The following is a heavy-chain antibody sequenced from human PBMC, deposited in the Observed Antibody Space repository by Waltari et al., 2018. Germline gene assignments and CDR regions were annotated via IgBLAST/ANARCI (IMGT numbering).Heavy chain of an antibody. CDR1: GARFSNSW. D-gene: IGHD5-18*01. Sequence: EVHLVQSGAEVKRPGESLKISCKTSGARFSNSWISWVRQMSGKGLDWMGAIDPTDSDTRYSPSFQGQITISVDRSINTAYLQWNSLKASDTATYFCAKAGYNYRPFDSWGQGVQVTVSS. CDR3: AKAGYNYRPFDS. V-gene: IGHV5-51*01. J-gene: IGHJ4*02. CDR2: IDPTDSDT.